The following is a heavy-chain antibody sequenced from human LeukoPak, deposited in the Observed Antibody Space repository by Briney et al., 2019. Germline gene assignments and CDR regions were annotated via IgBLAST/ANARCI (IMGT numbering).Heavy chain of an antibody. V-gene: IGHV3-74*01. D-gene: IGHD4-17*01. CDR1: GFTFRTDW. CDR2: INGDGTSTST. CDR3: ARDRDYGAPDY. Sequence: GGSLRLSCAPSGFTFRTDWMHWVGRAPGNGLVWVSRINGDGTSTSTSYADSVKGRFTISRDNAKNTLYLHMNTLRAEDTAVYYCARDRDYGAPDYWGQGTLVTVSS. J-gene: IGHJ4*02.